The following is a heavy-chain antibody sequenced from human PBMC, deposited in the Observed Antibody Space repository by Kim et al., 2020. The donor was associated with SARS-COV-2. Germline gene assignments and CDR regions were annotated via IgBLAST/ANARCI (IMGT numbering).Heavy chain of an antibody. J-gene: IGHJ6*02. CDR2: ISYDGSNK. D-gene: IGHD2-21*02. CDR3: AKDNSRVTYYYGMDV. V-gene: IGHV3-30*18. Sequence: GGSLRLSCAASGFTFSSYGMHWVRQAPGKGLEWVAVISYDGSNKYYADSVKGRFTISRDNSKNTLYLQMNSLRAEDTAVYYCAKDNSRVTYYYGMDVWGQGTTVTVSS. CDR1: GFTFSSYG.